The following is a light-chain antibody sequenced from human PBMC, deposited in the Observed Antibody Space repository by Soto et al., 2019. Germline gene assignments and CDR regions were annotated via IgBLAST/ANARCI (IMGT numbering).Light chain of an antibody. CDR1: SSYIGSGFD. CDR2: ANS. V-gene: IGLV1-40*01. Sequence: QSVLTQPPSVSGAPGQRVTISCTGSSSYIGSGFDVHWYQQLPGTAPRLLIYANSNRPSGVPDRFSGSRSGSSASLAITGLQAEDEADYYCQSYDSSLSGSNVFGTGTKVTVL. CDR3: QSYDSSLSGSNV. J-gene: IGLJ1*01.